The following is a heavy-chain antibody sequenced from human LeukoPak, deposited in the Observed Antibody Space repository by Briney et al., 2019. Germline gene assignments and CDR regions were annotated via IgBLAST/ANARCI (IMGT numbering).Heavy chain of an antibody. CDR3: ARVSWGYCSGGSCYWFDP. V-gene: IGHV4-61*01. Sequence: SETLSLTCVVSGGSVNSDNYYWSWIRQPPGKGLEWIGYIYYSGSTNYNPSLKSRVTISVDTSKNQFSLKLSSATAADTAVYYCARVSWGYCSGGSCYWFDPWGQGTLVTVSS. CDR1: GGSVNSDNYY. CDR2: IYYSGST. D-gene: IGHD2-15*01. J-gene: IGHJ5*02.